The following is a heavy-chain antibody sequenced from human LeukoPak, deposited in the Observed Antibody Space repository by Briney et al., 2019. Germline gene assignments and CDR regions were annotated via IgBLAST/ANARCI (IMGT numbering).Heavy chain of an antibody. J-gene: IGHJ4*02. Sequence: GGSLRLSCAASGFSFSSYAMSWVRQAPGKGLEWVSAISGSGGSTYYADSVKGRFTISRDNSKNTVYLQLNSLRAGDTAIYYCTKDRRGPAAGTWYFDSWGQGTLVTVSS. CDR3: TKDRRGPAAGTWYFDS. V-gene: IGHV3-23*01. D-gene: IGHD6-13*01. CDR1: GFSFSSYA. CDR2: ISGSGGST.